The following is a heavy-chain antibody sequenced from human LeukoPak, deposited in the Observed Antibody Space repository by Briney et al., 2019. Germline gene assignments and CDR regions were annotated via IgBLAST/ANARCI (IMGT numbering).Heavy chain of an antibody. CDR2: AYYRSKWYI. V-gene: IGHV6-1*01. CDR3: ARGAVRGRTNFDY. D-gene: IGHD3-10*01. Sequence: SQTLSLTCAISGDSVSGSPAVWNWIRQPPSRGLERLGRAYYRSKWYIDYAESVKGRIAITPDTSKNQFSLQLNSVTPEDTAVYYCARGAVRGRTNFDYWGQGTLVTVSS. CDR1: GDSVSGSPAV. J-gene: IGHJ4*02.